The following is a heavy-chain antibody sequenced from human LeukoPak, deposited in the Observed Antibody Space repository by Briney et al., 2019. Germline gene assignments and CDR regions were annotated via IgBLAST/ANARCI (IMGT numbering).Heavy chain of an antibody. D-gene: IGHD1-26*01. CDR2: TRNKANGYVT. CDR3: ARGRAGSGSNNMASYHAFDI. J-gene: IGHJ3*02. Sequence: GGSLRLSCAASGFTFSDHSMNWVRQAPGKGLEWVGRTRNKANGYVTEYAASVKGRFTISRDDSKNLLLLQMNSLKTEDTALYYCARGRAGSGSNNMASYHAFDIWGQGTMVTV. V-gene: IGHV3-72*01. CDR1: GFTFSDHS.